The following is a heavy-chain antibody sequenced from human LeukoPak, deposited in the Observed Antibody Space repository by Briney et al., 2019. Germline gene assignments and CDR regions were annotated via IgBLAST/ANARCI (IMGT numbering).Heavy chain of an antibody. Sequence: SETLSLTCAVSGGSFSDSYWSWIRQSPEKGLEWIGTIRQSGGTTYNPSLKSRVTISLDTSKNQFSLTLSSVTAADTSVYYCAGATYYYDSSGYPFDPWGQGTLVTVSS. CDR3: AGATYYYDSSGYPFDP. J-gene: IGHJ5*02. D-gene: IGHD3-22*01. CDR2: IRQSGGT. CDR1: GGSFSDSY. V-gene: IGHV4-34*01.